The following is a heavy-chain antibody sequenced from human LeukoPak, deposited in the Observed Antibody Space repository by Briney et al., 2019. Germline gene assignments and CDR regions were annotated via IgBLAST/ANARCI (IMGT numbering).Heavy chain of an antibody. CDR3: ASPPRYDFWSGQFDY. V-gene: IGHV3-30-3*01. Sequence: PGGSLRLSCAASGFTFSSYAMHWVRQAPGKGLEWVAVISYDGSNKYYADSVKGRFTISRDNSKNTLYLQMNSLRAEDTAVYYCASPPRYDFWSGQFDYWGQGTLVTVSS. J-gene: IGHJ4*02. D-gene: IGHD3-3*01. CDR2: ISYDGSNK. CDR1: GFTFSSYA.